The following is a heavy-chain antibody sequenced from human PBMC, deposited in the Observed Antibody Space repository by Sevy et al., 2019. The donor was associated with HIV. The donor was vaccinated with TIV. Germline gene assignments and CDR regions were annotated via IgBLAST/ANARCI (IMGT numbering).Heavy chain of an antibody. Sequence: GGYLRLSCAASGFTFSSYAMSWVRQAPGKGLEWVSAISGSGGSTYYADSVKGRFTISRDNSKNTLYLQMNSLRAEDTAVYYCAKPTLIVVVITPDAFDIWGQGTMVTVSS. V-gene: IGHV3-23*01. CDR2: ISGSGGST. CDR3: AKPTLIVVVITPDAFDI. J-gene: IGHJ3*02. D-gene: IGHD3-22*01. CDR1: GFTFSSYA.